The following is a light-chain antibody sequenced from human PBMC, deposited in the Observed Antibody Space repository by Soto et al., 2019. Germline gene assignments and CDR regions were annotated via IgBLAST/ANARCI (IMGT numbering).Light chain of an antibody. V-gene: IGKV3-20*01. CDR3: QHYGSSYT. CDR2: GAS. CDR1: QSVSSSY. Sequence: EIVLTQSPGTLSLSPGERATLSCRASQSVSSSYLAWYQQKPDQAPRLLIYGASSRATGIPDRFSGSGSGTDFTLIISRLEPEDVAVYYCQHYGSSYTFGQGTKLEIK. J-gene: IGKJ2*01.